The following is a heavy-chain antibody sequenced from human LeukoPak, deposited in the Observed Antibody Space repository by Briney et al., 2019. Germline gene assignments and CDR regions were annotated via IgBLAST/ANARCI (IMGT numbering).Heavy chain of an antibody. CDR1: GGSISSSSYY. CDR2: IYYSGST. J-gene: IGHJ4*02. V-gene: IGHV4-39*01. Sequence: KPSETLSLTCTVSGGSISSSSYYWGWIRQPPGKGLERIGSIYYSGSTYYNPSLKSRVTISVDTSKNQFSLKLSSVTAADTAVYYCARHEGDGRRKWELPYVDYWGQGTLVTVSS. CDR3: ARHEGDGRRKWELPYVDY. D-gene: IGHD1-26*01.